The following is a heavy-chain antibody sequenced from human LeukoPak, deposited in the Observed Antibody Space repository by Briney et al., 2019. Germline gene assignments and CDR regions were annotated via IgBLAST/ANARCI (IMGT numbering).Heavy chain of an antibody. J-gene: IGHJ3*02. D-gene: IGHD2-2*01. CDR1: GGSISNYY. Sequence: SETLSLTCTVSGGSISNYYWSWIRQPAGKGLEWIGRIYPRGSTTYSFSLKSRVTMSADTSKNHFSLNLTSLTAADTTVYYCARGRYCTATTCDAGGDAFDIWGQGTMVTVSS. CDR2: IYPRGST. CDR3: ARGRYCTATTCDAGGDAFDI. V-gene: IGHV4-4*07.